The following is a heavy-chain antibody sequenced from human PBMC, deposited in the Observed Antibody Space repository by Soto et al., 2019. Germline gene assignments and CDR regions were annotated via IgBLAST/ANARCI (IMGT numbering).Heavy chain of an antibody. CDR2: ISSNGVNT. V-gene: IGHV3-23*01. J-gene: IGHJ4*02. CDR1: GFTFTNYA. CDR3: AKGGIGELLGLDY. Sequence: VQLLESGGGLVQPGGSLRLSCAVSGFTFTNYAMTWVRQAAGKGLEWVSSISSNGVNTFYADSVKGRFAISRDTSKNTLYVQMNRLRGEDSAVYFCAKGGIGELLGLDYWGQGTLVTVSS. D-gene: IGHD7-27*01.